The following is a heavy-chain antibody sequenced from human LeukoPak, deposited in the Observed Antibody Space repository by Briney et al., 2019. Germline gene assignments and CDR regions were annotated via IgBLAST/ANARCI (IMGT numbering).Heavy chain of an antibody. Sequence: GGSLRLSCAASGFTFSSYTMNWVRQAPGKGLEWVSSISSSSSAIYYAASVKGRFTISRDNAKNSLYLQMNSLRDEDTAFYFQARDGIRDSDYWGQGTLVTVSS. CDR1: GFTFSSYT. CDR3: ARDGIRDSDY. CDR2: ISSSSSAI. D-gene: IGHD3-9*01. J-gene: IGHJ4*02. V-gene: IGHV3-48*02.